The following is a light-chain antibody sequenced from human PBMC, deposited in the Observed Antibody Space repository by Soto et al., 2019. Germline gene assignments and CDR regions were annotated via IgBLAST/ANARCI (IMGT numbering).Light chain of an antibody. V-gene: IGKV1-5*03. CDR1: QSVSSW. J-gene: IGKJ2*01. Sequence: DIQMTQSPSTLSTSVGDSVTITCRASQSVSSWLAWYQQKPGKAPKLLIYNASTLESGVPSRFIGSGSGTEFTLTINSLQPDDFATYYCQQYNDFPYTLGQGTKLEIK. CDR3: QQYNDFPYT. CDR2: NAS.